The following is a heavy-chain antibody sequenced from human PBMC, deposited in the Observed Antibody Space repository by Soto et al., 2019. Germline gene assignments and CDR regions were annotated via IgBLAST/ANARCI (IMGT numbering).Heavy chain of an antibody. CDR2: LSYSGST. CDR1: GASISSDDYY. Sequence: QVQLQESGPGLVKPSQTLSLTCSISGASISSDDYYWSWFRQPPGKGLEWIGYLSYSGSTYYNPSLKSRITISVDTSKTQFSLILSSVTAADTAVFYCAREVNNYYGMDVWGQGTTVTVSS. V-gene: IGHV4-30-4*01. CDR3: AREVNNYYGMDV. J-gene: IGHJ6*02.